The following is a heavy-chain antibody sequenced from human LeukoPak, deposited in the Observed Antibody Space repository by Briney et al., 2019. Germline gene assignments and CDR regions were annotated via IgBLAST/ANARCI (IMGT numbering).Heavy chain of an antibody. CDR3: ARAHQLLYGPPFN. CDR1: GYTFTSYY. J-gene: IGHJ4*02. Sequence: ASVKVSCKASGYTFTSYYMHWVRQAPGQGLEWMGIVNPSGGSTSYAQKFQGRVTMTRDTSTSTVYMELSSLRSEDTAVYYCARAHQLLYGPPFNWGQGTLVTVSS. D-gene: IGHD2-2*02. CDR2: VNPSGGST. V-gene: IGHV1-46*01.